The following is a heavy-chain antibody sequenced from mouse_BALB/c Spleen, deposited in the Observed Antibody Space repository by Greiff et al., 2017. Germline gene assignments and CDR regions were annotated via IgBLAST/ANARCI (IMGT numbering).Heavy chain of an antibody. CDR1: GYTFTDYA. V-gene: IGHV1S137*01. CDR3: ATYYYGFAY. J-gene: IGHJ3*01. CDR2: ISTYYGDA. Sequence: VKLVESGAELVRPGVSVKISCKGSGYTFTDYAMHWVKQSHAKSLEWIGVISTYYGDASYNQKFKGKATMTVDKSSSTAYMELARLTSEDSAIYYCATYYYGFAYWGQGTLVTVSA. D-gene: IGHD1-1*01.